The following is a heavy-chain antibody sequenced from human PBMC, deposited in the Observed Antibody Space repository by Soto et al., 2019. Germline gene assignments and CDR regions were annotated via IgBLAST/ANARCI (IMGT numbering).Heavy chain of an antibody. V-gene: IGHV3-30*18. CDR3: AKDWVGGSNRYQLDY. CDR1: RLTFSDYG. Sequence: GGSLRLSCAASRLTFSDYGMHWVCRAPGKGLEWVAGISHGATRKSYSDSVKGRFIISRDNSKKMLYLQLNSLRREDTAVYYCAKDWVGGSNRYQLDYWGRGTLVTVSS. D-gene: IGHD4-4*01. J-gene: IGHJ4*02. CDR2: ISHGATRK.